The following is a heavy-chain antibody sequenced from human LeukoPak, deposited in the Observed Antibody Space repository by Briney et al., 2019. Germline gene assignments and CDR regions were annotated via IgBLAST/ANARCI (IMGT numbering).Heavy chain of an antibody. D-gene: IGHD4-17*01. Sequence: ASVKVSCKASGYTFTSYGISWVRQAPGQGLEWMGWISAYNGNTNYAQKLQGRVTMTTDTSTSTAYMELRSLRSDDTAVYYCAREADYGDATHYYYGMDVWGQGTTVTASS. CDR3: AREADYGDATHYYYGMDV. CDR1: GYTFTSYG. J-gene: IGHJ6*02. V-gene: IGHV1-18*01. CDR2: ISAYNGNT.